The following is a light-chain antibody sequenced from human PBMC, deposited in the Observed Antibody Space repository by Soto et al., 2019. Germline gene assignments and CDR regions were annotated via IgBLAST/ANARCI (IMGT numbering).Light chain of an antibody. CDR2: RAS. V-gene: IGKV1-5*03. CDR3: QQYNSYCS. J-gene: IGKJ1*01. Sequence: DIQMTQSPSTLSASVGDRVTITCRASQSVGSWLAWYQQKPGKAPKLLIYRASSLESGLPSRFSGTGSGTEFTLTISSLQPDDFATYYCQQYNSYCSFGQGTKVDSK. CDR1: QSVGSW.